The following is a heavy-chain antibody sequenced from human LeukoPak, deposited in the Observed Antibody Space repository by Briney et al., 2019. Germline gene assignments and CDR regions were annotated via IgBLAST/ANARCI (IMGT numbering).Heavy chain of an antibody. J-gene: IGHJ4*02. Sequence: GGSLRLSCAASGFTFSGYTVHWVRQAPGKGLEWVAIISYDTNDKYYADSVKGRFTISRDSPKNTVSLQMNSLIPEDTALYYCATGEYFHWGQGTLVTVSS. CDR1: GFTFSGYT. CDR3: ATGEYFH. CDR2: ISYDTNDK. D-gene: IGHD3-10*01. V-gene: IGHV3-30*04.